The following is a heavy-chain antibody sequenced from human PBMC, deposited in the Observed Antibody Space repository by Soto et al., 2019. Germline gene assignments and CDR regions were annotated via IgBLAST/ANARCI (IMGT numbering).Heavy chain of an antibody. J-gene: IGHJ1*01. CDR3: ARVGGVAARTCAD. CDR1: GCVIKDCH. D-gene: IGHD6-6*01. V-gene: IGHV4-59*01. CDR2: IYYRXST. Sequence: SASLFLTSPASGCVIKDCHGSWPRHPAGKGLEWIVYIYYRXSTDDNPSPKGRVTISFDTSKSQFSLKRRSETTPDTAVYYSARVGGVAARTCADCGQGTLVTVS.